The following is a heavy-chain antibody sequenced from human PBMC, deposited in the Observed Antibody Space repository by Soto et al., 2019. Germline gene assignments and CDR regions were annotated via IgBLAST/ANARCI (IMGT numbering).Heavy chain of an antibody. CDR3: AFAGSGSYSNVPDAFDI. CDR1: GFTFSSYS. J-gene: IGHJ3*02. Sequence: GGSLRLSCAASGFTFSSYSMNWVRPAPGKGLEWVSSISSSSSYIYYAASVKGRFTISRDNAKNSLYLQMNSLRAEDTAVYYCAFAGSGSYSNVPDAFDIWGQGTMVT. D-gene: IGHD3-10*01. CDR2: ISSSSSYI. V-gene: IGHV3-21*01.